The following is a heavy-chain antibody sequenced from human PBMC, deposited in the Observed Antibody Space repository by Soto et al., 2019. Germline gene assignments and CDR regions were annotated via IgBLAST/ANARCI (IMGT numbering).Heavy chain of an antibody. V-gene: IGHV4-34*09. CDR2: IYYSGST. CDR1: GWSFSDHC. J-gene: IGHJ3*02. Sequence: SEPLSLTYAFDGWSFSDHCGNLIRKPPGKGLEWIGYIYYSGSTYYNPSLKSRVTISVDTSKNQFSLKLSSVTAADTAVYYCARDIGSRVSAFDIWGQGTMVTVS. CDR3: ARDIGSRVSAFDI. D-gene: IGHD1-26*01.